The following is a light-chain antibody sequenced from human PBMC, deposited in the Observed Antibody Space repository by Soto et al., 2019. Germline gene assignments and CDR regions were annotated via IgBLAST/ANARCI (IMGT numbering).Light chain of an antibody. V-gene: IGKV1-5*03. CDR3: QQYNGYLLT. J-gene: IGKJ4*01. CDR2: KAS. Sequence: DIQMTQSPSTLSASVGDRVTITCRASQSVGSWLAWYQQKPGKAPNLVIYKASSLQTGVPSRFSGSGSGTEFTLTISILQPDDFATYYCQQYNGYLLTFGGGTKVEIK. CDR1: QSVGSW.